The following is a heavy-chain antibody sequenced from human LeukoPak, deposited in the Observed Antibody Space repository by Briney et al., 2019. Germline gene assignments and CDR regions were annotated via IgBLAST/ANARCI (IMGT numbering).Heavy chain of an antibody. CDR2: FDPEDGET. CDR3: ATLTIDGYNPHFDY. CDR1: GDSVTELS. J-gene: IGHJ4*02. V-gene: IGHV1-24*01. Sequence: ASVKVSCKVSGDSVTELSIHWVRQAPGKGLEWMGGFDPEDGETTHAQKFQGRVSMTEDTSRDTAYMELSSLRSEDTAVYYCATLTIDGYNPHFDYWGQGTLVTVSS. D-gene: IGHD5-24*01.